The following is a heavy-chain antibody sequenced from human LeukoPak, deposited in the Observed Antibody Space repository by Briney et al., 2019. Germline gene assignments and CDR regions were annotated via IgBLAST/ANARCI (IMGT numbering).Heavy chain of an antibody. V-gene: IGHV4-34*01. CDR3: ARVDKNGGTTFDY. CDR1: VGSFSVYY. CDR2: INHSGST. Sequence: SETLSLTCAVYVGSFSVYYSSWIRQPPGEGLEWSGEINHSGSTNYNPSLKRRVNISVDTSKNQLYLKLSSVTAADTAVYYCARVDKNGGTTFDYWGQGTLVTVSS. D-gene: IGHD2/OR15-2a*01. J-gene: IGHJ4*02.